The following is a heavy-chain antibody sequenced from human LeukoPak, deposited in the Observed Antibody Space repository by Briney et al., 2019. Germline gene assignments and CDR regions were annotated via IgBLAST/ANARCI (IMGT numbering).Heavy chain of an antibody. CDR2: INPSDGRT. V-gene: IGHV1-46*01. D-gene: IGHD6-19*01. CDR3: ARKGGSAWYEDAFDI. Sequence: ASVKVSCKASGYTFSSYYMHWVRQAPGQGLEWMGIINPSDGRTSYAQKFQGRVTMTRDTSTSTVYMELSSLRAEDTAVYYCARKGGSAWYEDAFDIWGQGTMVTVSS. J-gene: IGHJ3*02. CDR1: GYTFSSYY.